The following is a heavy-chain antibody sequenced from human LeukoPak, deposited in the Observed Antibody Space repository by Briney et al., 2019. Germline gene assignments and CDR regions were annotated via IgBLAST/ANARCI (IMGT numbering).Heavy chain of an antibody. V-gene: IGHV3-74*01. CDR2: INSDGSAT. CDR1: GFTLSTYL. D-gene: IGHD2-15*01. J-gene: IGHJ4*02. Sequence: GGSLRLSCVASGFTLSTYLMHWVRHAPGKRLVWVSRINSDGSATSYAESVMVRFTISRDSAKNTLYLQMNSLRPEDTAVYYCARGNKWSFDSWGQGALVTVSS. CDR3: ARGNKWSFDS.